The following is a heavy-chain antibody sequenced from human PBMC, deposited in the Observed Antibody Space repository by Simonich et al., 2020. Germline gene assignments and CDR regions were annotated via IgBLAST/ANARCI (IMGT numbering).Heavy chain of an antibody. CDR2: IYYGGGT. CDR3: ARHPEYSSNWFDP. Sequence: QLQLQESGPGLVKPSETLSLTCTVSGGSISSSSYYWGWIRQPPGKGLEWIGSIYYGGGTCYNPSRKSRVTISVDTSKNQFSLKLSSVTAADTAVYYCARHPEYSSNWFDPWGQGTLVTVSS. D-gene: IGHD6-6*01. CDR1: GGSISSSSYY. J-gene: IGHJ5*02. V-gene: IGHV4-39*01.